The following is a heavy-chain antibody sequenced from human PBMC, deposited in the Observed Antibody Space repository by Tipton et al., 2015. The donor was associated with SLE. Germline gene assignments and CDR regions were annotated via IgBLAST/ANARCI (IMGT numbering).Heavy chain of an antibody. Sequence: TLSFTCTVSGYSISSGYYWGWIRQPPGKGLEWIGSIYHSGSTYYNPSLKSRVTISVDTSKNQFSLKLSSVTAADTAVYYCASVPYWGQGTLVTVSS. V-gene: IGHV4-38-2*02. CDR1: GYSISSGYY. CDR2: IYHSGST. J-gene: IGHJ4*02. CDR3: ASVPY.